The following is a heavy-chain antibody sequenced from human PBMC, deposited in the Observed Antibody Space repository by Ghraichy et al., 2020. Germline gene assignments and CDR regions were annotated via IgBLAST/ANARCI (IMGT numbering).Heavy chain of an antibody. V-gene: IGHV4-4*07. CDR3: ARDGVWGSYRLRAFDI. CDR2: IYTSGST. J-gene: IGHJ3*02. Sequence: SETLSLTCTVSGGSISSYYWSWIRQPAGKGLEWIGRIYTSGSTNYNPSLKSRVTMSVDTSKNQFSLKLSSVTAADTAVYYCARDGVWGSYRLRAFDIWGQGTMVTVSS. CDR1: GGSISSYY. D-gene: IGHD3-16*02.